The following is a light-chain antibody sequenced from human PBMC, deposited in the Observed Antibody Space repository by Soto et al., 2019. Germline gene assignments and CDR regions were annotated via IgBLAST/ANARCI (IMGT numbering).Light chain of an antibody. CDR2: GAS. Sequence: EIVMTHSPATLSVSPGERATLSCRASQSVSNNLAWYQQKLGQAPRLLTYGASIRATGIPARFSGSRSGTEFTPAISGLQSEDFAVDYCQQYDNWPRTFGQGTKLEIE. CDR1: QSVSNN. J-gene: IGKJ2*01. CDR3: QQYDNWPRT. V-gene: IGKV3-15*01.